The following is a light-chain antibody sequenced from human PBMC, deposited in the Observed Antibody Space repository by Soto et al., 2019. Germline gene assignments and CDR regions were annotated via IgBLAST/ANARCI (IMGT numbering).Light chain of an antibody. CDR3: QQRSNLLT. J-gene: IGKJ4*01. Sequence: EIVLTQSPATLSLSPGERATLSCRASQSISSSLAWYQQKPGQAPGLLIYDASKRVTGIPARFSGSGSGTDFTLTISSLEPEDFAVYYCQQRSNLLTFGGGTKVEIK. CDR1: QSISSS. V-gene: IGKV3-11*01. CDR2: DAS.